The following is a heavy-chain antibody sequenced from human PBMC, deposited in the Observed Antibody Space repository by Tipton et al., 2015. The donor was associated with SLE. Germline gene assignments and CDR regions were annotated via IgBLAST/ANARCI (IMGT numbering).Heavy chain of an antibody. CDR3: ARHHRNRYGMDV. Sequence: QLVQSGAEVKEPGESLRISCKGSGYSFTNYWITWVRQMPGKGLEWMGRIDPTDSYTNYSPSFQGHVTISADKSITTAYLQWSSLKASDTAIYYCARHHRNRYGMDVWGQGTTVTVSS. J-gene: IGHJ6*02. CDR2: IDPTDSYT. D-gene: IGHD1-14*01. V-gene: IGHV5-10-1*01. CDR1: GYSFTNYW.